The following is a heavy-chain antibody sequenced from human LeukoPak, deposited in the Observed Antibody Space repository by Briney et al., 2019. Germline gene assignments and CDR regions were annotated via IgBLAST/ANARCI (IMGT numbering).Heavy chain of an antibody. D-gene: IGHD5-18*01. CDR2: IIPIFGTA. V-gene: IGHV1-69*01. CDR1: GGTFSSYA. Sequence: SVKVSCKASGGTFSSYAISWVRQAPGQGLEWMGGIIPIFGTANYAQEFQGRVTITADESTSTAYMELSSLRSEDTAVYYCAVDTAMVSHYWGQGTLVTVSS. J-gene: IGHJ4*02. CDR3: AVDTAMVSHY.